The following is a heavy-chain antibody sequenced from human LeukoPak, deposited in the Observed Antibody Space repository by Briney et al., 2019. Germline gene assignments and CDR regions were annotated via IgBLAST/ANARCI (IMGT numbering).Heavy chain of an antibody. CDR1: GFTFSSYS. Sequence: GGPLRLSCAASGFTFSSYSMNWVRQAPGKGLEWVSSISSSSSYIYYADSVKGRFTISGDNAKNSLYLQMNSLRAEDTAVYYCARDREVVAATFDYWGRGTLVTVSS. CDR2: ISSSSSYI. D-gene: IGHD2-15*01. V-gene: IGHV3-21*01. CDR3: ARDREVVAATFDY. J-gene: IGHJ4*02.